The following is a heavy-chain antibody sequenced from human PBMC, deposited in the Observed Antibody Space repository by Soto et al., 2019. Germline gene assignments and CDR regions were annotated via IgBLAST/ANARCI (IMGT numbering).Heavy chain of an antibody. CDR2: ITYDGSRK. CDR3: AKDIHADRDTYHYGADY. V-gene: IGHV3-30*18. J-gene: IGHJ4*02. Sequence: QVQLVESGGGVVQPGTSLRLSCSASGFTFGNFGMHWVRQSPGKGLEWVSIITYDGSRKHYIDSVKGRFTISRDNSKNTVFLQMNSLRAEDSAVYYCAKDIHADRDTYHYGADYWGQGTLVTVSS. D-gene: IGHD5-12*01. CDR1: GFTFGNFG.